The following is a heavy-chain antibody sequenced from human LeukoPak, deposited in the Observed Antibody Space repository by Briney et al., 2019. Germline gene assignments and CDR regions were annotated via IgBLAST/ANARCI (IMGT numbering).Heavy chain of an antibody. J-gene: IGHJ6*02. CDR1: GGSISSYY. V-gene: IGHV4-59*08. CDR3: ARQGSSWYYYYYGMDV. D-gene: IGHD6-13*01. Sequence: PSGTLSLTCTVSGGSISSYYWSWIRQPPGKGLEWIGYIYYSGSTNYNPSLKSRVTISVDTSKNQFSLKLSSVTAADTAVYYCARQGSSWYYYYYGMDVWGQGTTVTVSS. CDR2: IYYSGST.